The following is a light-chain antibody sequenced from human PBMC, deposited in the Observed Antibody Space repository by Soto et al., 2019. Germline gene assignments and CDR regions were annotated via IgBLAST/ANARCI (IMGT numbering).Light chain of an antibody. CDR2: GVT. V-gene: IGLV2-8*01. CDR3: SSYAGSSIYV. Sequence: QSALTQPPSASGSPGQSVTFSCTGTSGDVGRYDYVSWYQQHPGKAPKLLIYGVTKRPAGVPDRFSGSKSGNTASLTVSVLQTEDEAYYYCSSYAGSSIYVFGTGTKVTVL. J-gene: IGLJ1*01. CDR1: SGDVGRYDY.